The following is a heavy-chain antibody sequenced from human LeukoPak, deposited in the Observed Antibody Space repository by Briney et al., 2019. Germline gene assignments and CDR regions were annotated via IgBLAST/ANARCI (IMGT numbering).Heavy chain of an antibody. V-gene: IGHV4-59*12. J-gene: IGHJ3*02. CDR2: IYYSGST. CDR3: AIRITMIVGAFDI. CDR1: GGSISSYY. Sequence: PSETLSLTCTVSGGSISSYYWSWIRQPPGKGLEWIGYIYYSGSTNYNPSLKSRVTMSVDTSKNQFSLKLSSVTAADTAVYYCAIRITMIVGAFDIWGQGTMVTVSS. D-gene: IGHD3-22*01.